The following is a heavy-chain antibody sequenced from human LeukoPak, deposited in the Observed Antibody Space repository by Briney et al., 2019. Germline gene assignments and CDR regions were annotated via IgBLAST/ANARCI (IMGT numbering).Heavy chain of an antibody. CDR1: GFTVSSNY. V-gene: IGHV3-66*01. CDR2: IYSGGST. D-gene: IGHD4-17*01. Sequence: PGGSLRLSCAASGFTVSSNYMSWVRQAPGKGLEWVSVIYSGGSTYYADSVKGRFTISRDNSKNTLYLQMNSLRAEDTAVYYCARGIVVPWMTTVNDGGAFDIWGQGTMVTVSS. CDR3: ARGIVVPWMTTVNDGGAFDI. J-gene: IGHJ3*02.